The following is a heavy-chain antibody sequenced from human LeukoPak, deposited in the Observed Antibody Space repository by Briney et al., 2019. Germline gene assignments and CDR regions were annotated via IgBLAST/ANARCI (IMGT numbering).Heavy chain of an antibody. J-gene: IGHJ4*02. CDR1: GFTFSSYS. CDR2: IISSSSYI. D-gene: IGHD3-22*01. V-gene: IGHV3-21*01. CDR3: AREGRNYYDSSGYYPW. Sequence: KPGGSLRLSCAASGFTFSSYSVNWVRQAPGKGLEWVSSIISSSSYIYYADSVKGRFTISRDNAKNSLYLQMNSLRAEDTAVYYCAREGRNYYDSSGYYPWWGQGTLVTVSS.